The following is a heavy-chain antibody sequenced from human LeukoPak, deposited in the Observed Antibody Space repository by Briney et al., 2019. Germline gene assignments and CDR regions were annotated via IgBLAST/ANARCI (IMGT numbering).Heavy chain of an antibody. Sequence: PGGSLRLSCAASGFTFSSYAMHWVRQAPGKGLEWVAVISYDGSNKYYADSVKGRFTISRDNSKNTLYLQMNSLRAEDTAVYYCARGQREQWIASNYAPYYYYGMDVWGQGTTVTVSS. CDR2: ISYDGSNK. CDR1: GFTFSSYA. J-gene: IGHJ6*02. CDR3: ARGQREQWIASNYAPYYYYGMDV. V-gene: IGHV3-30-3*01. D-gene: IGHD4-11*01.